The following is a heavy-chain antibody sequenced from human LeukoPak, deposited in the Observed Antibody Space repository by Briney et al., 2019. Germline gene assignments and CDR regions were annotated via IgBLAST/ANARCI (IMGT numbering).Heavy chain of an antibody. CDR2: IYPGDSDT. J-gene: IGHJ4*02. D-gene: IGHD4-23*01. CDR3: ASRPFETTVVPWDFY. CDR1: GYNFTNFW. Sequence: GESLKISCKGSGYNFTNFWIGWVRQMPGKGLEWMGIIYPGDSDTRYSPSFQGQVTISADRSINTAYLQWNSLTASDTAMYYCASRPFETTVVPWDFYWGQGTQVTVSS. V-gene: IGHV5-51*01.